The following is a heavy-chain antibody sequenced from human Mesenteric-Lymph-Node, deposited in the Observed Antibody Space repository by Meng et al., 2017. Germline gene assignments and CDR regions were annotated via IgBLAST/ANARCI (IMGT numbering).Heavy chain of an antibody. V-gene: IGHV4-39*07. J-gene: IGHJ3*02. CDR1: GFTFSSYE. D-gene: IGHD2-15*01. CDR3: ARVKREIVVVVAAIRVVNAFDI. CDR2: IYYSGST. Sequence: ESLKISCAASGFTFSSYEMNWVRQPPGKGLEWIGSIYYSGSTYYNPSLKSRVTISVDTSKNQFSLKLSSVTAADTAVYYCARVKREIVVVVAAIRVVNAFDIWGQGTMVTVSS.